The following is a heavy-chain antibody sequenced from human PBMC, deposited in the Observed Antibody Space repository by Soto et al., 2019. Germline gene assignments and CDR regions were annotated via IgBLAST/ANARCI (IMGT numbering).Heavy chain of an antibody. Sequence: QVQLVQSGTEVKKPGSSVKVSCKASGGTFSTSTFTWVRQAPGQGLEWMGRIVPMFDIALYAQKFQGRVSRTADRSTSTVYMELSSLKSADTATFYCVRDAPIGSTWSGYEAIDSWGQGTLLIVSS. CDR1: GGTFSTST. J-gene: IGHJ4*02. CDR3: VRDAPIGSTWSGYEAIDS. V-gene: IGHV1-69*02. D-gene: IGHD5-12*01. CDR2: IVPMFDIA.